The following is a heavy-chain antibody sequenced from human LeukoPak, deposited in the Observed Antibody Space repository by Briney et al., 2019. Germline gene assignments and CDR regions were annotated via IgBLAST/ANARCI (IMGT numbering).Heavy chain of an antibody. CDR1: GYSISSGYY. D-gene: IGHD5-24*01. J-gene: IGHJ6*03. CDR2: IYHSGST. CDR3: ARVHNKESKYYYYYMDV. Sequence: SETLSLTCTVSGYSISSGYYWGWIRQPPGKGLEWIGSIYHSGSTYYNPFLKSRVTISVDTSKNQFSLKLSSVTAADTAVYYCARVHNKESKYYYYYMDVWGKGTTVTVSS. V-gene: IGHV4-38-2*02.